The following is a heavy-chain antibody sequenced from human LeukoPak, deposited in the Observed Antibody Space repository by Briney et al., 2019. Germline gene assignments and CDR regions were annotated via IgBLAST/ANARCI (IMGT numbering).Heavy chain of an antibody. CDR1: GGSFSGYY. J-gene: IGHJ4*02. CDR3: ARGWVRLLWFGDSGRGFDY. V-gene: IGHV4-34*01. CDR2: INHSGST. D-gene: IGHD3-10*01. Sequence: PSETLSLTCAVYGGSFSGYYWSWIRQPPGKGLEWIGEINHSGSTNYNPSLKSRVTISVDTSKNQFSLKLSSVTAADTAVYYCARGWVRLLWFGDSGRGFDYWGQGTLVTVSS.